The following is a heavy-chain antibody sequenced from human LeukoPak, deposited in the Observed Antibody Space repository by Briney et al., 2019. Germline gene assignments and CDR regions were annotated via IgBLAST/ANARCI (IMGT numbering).Heavy chain of an antibody. Sequence: ASVKVSCKASGYTFTSYAMNWVRQAPGQGLEWMGWINTNTGNPTYAQGFTGRFVFSLDTSVSTAYLQISSLKAEDTAVYYCARDPPLRGSSAFDIWGQGTMVTVSS. CDR2: INTNTGNP. D-gene: IGHD1-26*01. J-gene: IGHJ3*02. CDR1: GYTFTSYA. CDR3: ARDPPLRGSSAFDI. V-gene: IGHV7-4-1*02.